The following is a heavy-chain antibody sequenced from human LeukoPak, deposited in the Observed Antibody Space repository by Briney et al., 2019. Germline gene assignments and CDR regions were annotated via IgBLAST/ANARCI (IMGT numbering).Heavy chain of an antibody. J-gene: IGHJ6*03. CDR2: ISSSGSYI. V-gene: IGHV3-21*01. CDR1: GFTFTTYN. CDR3: ARDSRYYYYMDV. Sequence: GGSLRLSCAASGFTFTTYNMNWVRQAPGKGLEWVSSISSSGSYIYYIDSLKGRFTISRDNAKNSLYLQMNSLRAEDTAVYYCARDSRYYYYMDVWGKGTTVTVSS.